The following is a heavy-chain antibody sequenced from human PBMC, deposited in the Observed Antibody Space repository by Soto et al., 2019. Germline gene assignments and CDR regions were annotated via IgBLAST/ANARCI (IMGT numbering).Heavy chain of an antibody. J-gene: IGHJ6*02. V-gene: IGHV3-30*18. Sequence: PGGSLRLSCVGSRFVFNSYAVNWVRQAPGKGLEWVSFISSDGDYRYYGDSVKGRFTISRDTSRTRVYLQLNSPRAEDTGVYYCAKGRDDIRSGMDVWGQGTTVTVSS. CDR3: AKGRDDIRSGMDV. CDR1: RFVFNSYA. CDR2: ISSDGDYR.